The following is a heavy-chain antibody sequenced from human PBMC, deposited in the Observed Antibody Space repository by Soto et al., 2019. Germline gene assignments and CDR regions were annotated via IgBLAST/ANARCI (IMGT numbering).Heavy chain of an antibody. D-gene: IGHD3-22*01. CDR3: ARGVPMRVTVQGDAPDKYYFDS. J-gene: IGHJ4*02. CDR1: GVSISSGGYY. CDR2: IYYSGRT. V-gene: IGHV4-31*03. Sequence: SETLSLTCTVSGVSISSGGYYWGWIRQHPGKGLEWIGNIYYSGRTYYNPSLKSRVTMSVDTSKNHFFLKLRSVTAADTAVYYCARGVPMRVTVQGDAPDKYYFDSWGQGGLVTVSS.